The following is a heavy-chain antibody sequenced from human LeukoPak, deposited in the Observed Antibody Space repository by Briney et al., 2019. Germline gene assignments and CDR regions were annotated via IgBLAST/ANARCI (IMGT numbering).Heavy chain of an antibody. Sequence: GGSLRLSCAASGFTFSSYSMNWVRQAPGKGLEWVSSISSSSSYIYYADSVKGRFTISRDNAKNSLYLQMNSLRAEDTTVYYCARDNSSSWYYAFDIWGQGTMVTVSS. J-gene: IGHJ3*02. D-gene: IGHD6-13*01. CDR2: ISSSSSYI. CDR3: ARDNSSSWYYAFDI. CDR1: GFTFSSYS. V-gene: IGHV3-21*01.